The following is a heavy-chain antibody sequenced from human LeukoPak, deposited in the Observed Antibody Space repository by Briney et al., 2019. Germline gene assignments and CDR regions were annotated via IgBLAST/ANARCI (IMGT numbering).Heavy chain of an antibody. CDR1: GFTFSIYW. V-gene: IGHV3-7*01. CDR2: IKQDGGEK. J-gene: IGHJ4*02. CDR3: ARARGGYDLDY. Sequence: TGGSLRLSCAASGFTFSIYWMSWVRQAPGKGLEWVANIKQDGGEKYYVESVKGRFTISRDNVKNSLYLQMNSLRVEDTAVYYCARARGGYDLDYWGQGTLVTVSS. D-gene: IGHD5-12*01.